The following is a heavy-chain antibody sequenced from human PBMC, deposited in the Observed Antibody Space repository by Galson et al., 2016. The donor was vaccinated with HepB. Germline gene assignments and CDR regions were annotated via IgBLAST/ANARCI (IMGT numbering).Heavy chain of an antibody. CDR2: ISYDGSYS. J-gene: IGHJ3*01. D-gene: IGHD3-10*01. CDR1: GFSLSNHA. Sequence: SLRLSCAASGFSLSNHAMDWVRQAPGKGLEWVALISYDGSYSSYADSVKGRFTISRDDSKKTLYLQMNSLRAEDTAVYYCAKVPSMVRGFWGQGTMVTVSS. CDR3: AKVPSMVRGF. V-gene: IGHV3-30*04.